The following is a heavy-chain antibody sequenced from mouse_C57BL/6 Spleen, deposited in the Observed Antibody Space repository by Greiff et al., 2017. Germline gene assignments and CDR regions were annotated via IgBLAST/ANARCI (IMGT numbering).Heavy chain of an antibody. D-gene: IGHD1-1*01. Sequence: EVQLQQSGPELVKPGASVKISCKASGYSFTGYYMHWVKQSSEKSLEWIGEINPSTGGTSFNQKFKGKATLTVDKSSSTAYMQLKSLTSEDSAVYYCARSGYYGSIYYFDYWGQGTTLTVSS. J-gene: IGHJ2*01. CDR3: ARSGYYGSIYYFDY. V-gene: IGHV1-43*01. CDR1: GYSFTGYY. CDR2: INPSTGGT.